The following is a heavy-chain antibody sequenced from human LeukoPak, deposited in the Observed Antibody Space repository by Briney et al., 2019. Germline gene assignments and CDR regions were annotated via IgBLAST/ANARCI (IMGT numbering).Heavy chain of an antibody. V-gene: IGHV3-53*01. Sequence: GGSLRLSCAASGFTVSHNYMTWVRQAPGKGLEWVAIIYSGGSTYYADSVKGRFTISRDNSKNTLYLQMNSLRAEDTAVYYCGILPGSGHWGQGTLVTVSS. CDR2: IYSGGST. D-gene: IGHD2-15*01. CDR1: GFTVSHNY. CDR3: GILPGSGH. J-gene: IGHJ1*01.